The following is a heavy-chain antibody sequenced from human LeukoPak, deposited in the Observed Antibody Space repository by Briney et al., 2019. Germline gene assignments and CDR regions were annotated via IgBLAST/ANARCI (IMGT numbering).Heavy chain of an antibody. CDR1: GFTFGDFA. CDR2: IRRQASGGAT. J-gene: IGHJ5*02. Sequence: GGSLRLSCAASGFTFGDFAMNWVRQAPGKGLEWVAFIRRQASGGATEYAASVKGRFTISRDDSKSIAYLQMNSLKTEDTAVYYCTRWLTVDRAYDPWGQGTLVTVSS. V-gene: IGHV3-49*04. CDR3: TRWLTVDRAYDP. D-gene: IGHD3-22*01.